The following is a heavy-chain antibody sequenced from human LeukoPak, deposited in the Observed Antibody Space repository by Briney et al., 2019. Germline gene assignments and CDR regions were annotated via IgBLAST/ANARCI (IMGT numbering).Heavy chain of an antibody. CDR3: ARVAGTLAVAGRVYFDY. V-gene: IGHV4-31*03. CDR1: GGSISSGGYY. D-gene: IGHD6-19*01. J-gene: IGHJ4*02. CDR2: IYYSGST. Sequence: SQTLSLTCTVSGGSISSGGYYWSWIRQHPGKGLEWIGYIYYSGSTYYNPSLKSRVTISVDTSKNQFSLKLSSVTAADTAVYYCARVAGTLAVAGRVYFDYWGQGALVTVSS.